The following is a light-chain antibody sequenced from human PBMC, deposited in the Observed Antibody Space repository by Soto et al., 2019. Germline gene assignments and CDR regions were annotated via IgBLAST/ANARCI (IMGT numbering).Light chain of an antibody. CDR3: QQRFNWPGLT. CDR2: DAS. J-gene: IGKJ4*01. Sequence: EIVMTQSPAALSVSPGERVTLSCRASQSISFNLAWYQQKPGQAPRLLISDASNRATGIPARFSGSGSGTDFTLTISILEPEDFAVYYCQQRFNWPGLTFGGGTKVDIK. V-gene: IGKV3-11*01. CDR1: QSISFN.